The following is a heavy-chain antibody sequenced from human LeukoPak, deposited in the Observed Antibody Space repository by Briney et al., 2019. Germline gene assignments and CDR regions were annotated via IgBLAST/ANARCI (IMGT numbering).Heavy chain of an antibody. V-gene: IGHV3-23*01. CDR2: ISGSGGST. CDR1: GFTFSSYA. CDR3: ATSARGYYDSSGYPDYFDY. Sequence: GGSLRLSCAASGFTFSSYAMSWVRQAPGKGLEWVSAISGSGGSTYYADSVKGRFTISRDNSKNTLYLQMNSLRAEDTAVYYCATSARGYYDSSGYPDYFDYWGQGTLVTVSS. D-gene: IGHD3-22*01. J-gene: IGHJ4*02.